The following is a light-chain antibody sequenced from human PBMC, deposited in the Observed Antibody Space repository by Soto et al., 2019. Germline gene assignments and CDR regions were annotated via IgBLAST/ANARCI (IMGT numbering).Light chain of an antibody. V-gene: IGKV3-20*01. J-gene: IGKJ4*01. CDR1: QSISNNF. CDR3: QYYYESSP. Sequence: EIVLTQSPGTLSLSPGEVATLSFSASQSISNNFLAWYQHKPGQAPRLLMHGAFSRATGIADRFSGSGSGTDFTLTISRLEPEDFAVYYCQYYYESSPFGRGTKVDIK. CDR2: GAF.